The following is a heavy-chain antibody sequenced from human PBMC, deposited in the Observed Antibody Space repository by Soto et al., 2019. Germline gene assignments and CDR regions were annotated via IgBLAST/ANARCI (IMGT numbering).Heavy chain of an antibody. CDR2: IFYRGST. CDR1: GGSISDYS. D-gene: IGHD2-2*01. CDR3: ARGSNSNFEGPIV. Sequence: SETLSLTCTIPGGSISDYSWNWIRQPPGRGLEWIGHIFYRGSTKYNPSLWDRVTISRGSSQTQLSLRLKSVTAADTAIYYCARGSNSNFEGPIVWGQGILVTVSS. V-gene: IGHV4-59*01. J-gene: IGHJ4*02.